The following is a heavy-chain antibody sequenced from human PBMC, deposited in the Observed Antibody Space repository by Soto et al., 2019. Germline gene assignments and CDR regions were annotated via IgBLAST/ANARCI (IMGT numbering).Heavy chain of an antibody. CDR1: GYTFTSYG. Sequence: QVQLVQSGAEVKKPGASVKVSCKASGYTFTSYGISWVRQAPGQGLEWMGWISAYNGNTNYAQKLQGRVTMTTDTSASTAYMERRSLRSDDTAVYYCARVYDSSGSLSDFDYWGQGTLVTVSS. D-gene: IGHD3-22*01. J-gene: IGHJ4*02. V-gene: IGHV1-18*01. CDR3: ARVYDSSGSLSDFDY. CDR2: ISAYNGNT.